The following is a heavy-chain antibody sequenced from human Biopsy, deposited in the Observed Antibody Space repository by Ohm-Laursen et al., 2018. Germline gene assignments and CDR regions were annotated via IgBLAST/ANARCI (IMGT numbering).Heavy chain of an antibody. J-gene: IGHJ5*02. CDR1: GYTFSMYA. V-gene: IGHV1-69*10. D-gene: IGHD3-10*01. CDR3: ARDTLMAQHLVPGENWFDP. Sequence: SVKVSCKASGYTFSMYAIIWVRQAPGQGLEWMGGIIPMLGTVQYARKLRGRVTITADKPTSTAYMELTSLTSDDTAVYYCARDTLMAQHLVPGENWFDPWGQGTLVTVSS. CDR2: IIPMLGTV.